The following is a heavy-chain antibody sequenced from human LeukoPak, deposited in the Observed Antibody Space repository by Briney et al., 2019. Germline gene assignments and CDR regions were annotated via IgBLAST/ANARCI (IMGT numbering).Heavy chain of an antibody. D-gene: IGHD5-12*01. CDR1: GYTFTGYY. J-gene: IGHJ5*02. V-gene: IGHV1-2*02. CDR2: IKPNSVCT. Sequence: GASVKVSCKTSGYTFTGYYMHWGRQAPGQGPEWMGWIKPNSVCTKYAQTFQGRVTMTRDTSISTAYMELSSLRSDATGVYYCAKEGNGYASWGQGTLVTVSS. CDR3: AKEGNGYAS.